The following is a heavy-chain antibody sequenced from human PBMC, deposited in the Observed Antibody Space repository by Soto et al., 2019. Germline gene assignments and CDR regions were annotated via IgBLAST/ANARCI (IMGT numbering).Heavy chain of an antibody. CDR1: GGTFSSYA. CDR2: IIPIFGTA. Sequence: SVKVSCKASGGTFSSYAISWVRQAPGQGLEWMGGIIPIFGTANYAQKFQGRVTITADKSTSTAYMELSSLRSEDTAVYYCARHYYYGSGIPGWFDPWGQGTLVTVSS. J-gene: IGHJ5*02. CDR3: ARHYYYGSGIPGWFDP. D-gene: IGHD3-10*01. V-gene: IGHV1-69*06.